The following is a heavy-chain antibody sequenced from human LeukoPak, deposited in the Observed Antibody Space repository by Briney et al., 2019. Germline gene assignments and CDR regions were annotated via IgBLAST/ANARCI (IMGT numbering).Heavy chain of an antibody. CDR2: TSYDGSNK. CDR3: AKGSSTYSITSYWYFDL. D-gene: IGHD6-13*01. V-gene: IGHV3-30-3*01. J-gene: IGHJ2*01. Sequence: GRSLRLSCAASGFTFSSYAMHWVRQAPSKGLEWVAVTSYDGSNKYYADSVKGRFTISRDNAKNSLYLQMNSLRAEDTAVYYCAKGSSTYSITSYWYFDLWGRGTLVTVSS. CDR1: GFTFSSYA.